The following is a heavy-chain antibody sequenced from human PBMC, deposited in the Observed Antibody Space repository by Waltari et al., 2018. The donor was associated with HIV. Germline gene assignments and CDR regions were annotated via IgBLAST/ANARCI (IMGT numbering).Heavy chain of an antibody. CDR3: AKDMHDSSGYLFEY. J-gene: IGHJ4*02. CDR2: ISSDGSNK. D-gene: IGHD3-22*01. V-gene: IGHV3-30*18. CDR1: GFTFTSYG. Sequence: QVQLVESGGGVVQPGRSLRLSCAASGFTFTSYGMHWVRQAPGKGLGGVAIISSDGSNKYYADSVKGRFTISRDNSKNTLYLQMNSLRAEDTAMYYCAKDMHDSSGYLFEYWGQGTLVTVSS.